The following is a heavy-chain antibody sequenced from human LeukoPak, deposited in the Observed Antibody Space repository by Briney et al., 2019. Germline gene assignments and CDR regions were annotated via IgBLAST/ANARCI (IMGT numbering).Heavy chain of an antibody. Sequence: ASVKVSCKASGGTLSSYAISWVRQAPGQGLEWMGRIIPILGIANYAQKFQGRVTITADKSTSTAYMELSSLRSEDTAVYYCARGGNIVATRGFDYWGQGTLVTVSS. D-gene: IGHD5-12*01. V-gene: IGHV1-69*04. CDR2: IIPILGIA. J-gene: IGHJ4*02. CDR1: GGTLSSYA. CDR3: ARGGNIVATRGFDY.